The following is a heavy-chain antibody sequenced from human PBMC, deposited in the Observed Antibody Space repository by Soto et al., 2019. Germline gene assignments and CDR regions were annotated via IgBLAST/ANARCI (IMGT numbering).Heavy chain of an antibody. CDR2: INPSGGST. CDR3: ARKLGSSGYYYEEHYFDY. J-gene: IGHJ4*02. Sequence: QVQLVQSGAEVKKPGASVKVSCKASGYTFTSYYMHWVRQAPGQGLEWMGIINPSGGSTSYAQKFQGRVTMTRDTSTSTVYMELSSLRSEDTAVYYCARKLGSSGYYYEEHYFDYWGQGTLVTVSS. CDR1: GYTFTSYY. D-gene: IGHD3-22*01. V-gene: IGHV1-46*01.